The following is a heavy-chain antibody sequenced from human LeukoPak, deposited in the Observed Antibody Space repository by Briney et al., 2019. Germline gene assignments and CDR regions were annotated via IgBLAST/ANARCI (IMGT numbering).Heavy chain of an antibody. J-gene: IGHJ3*02. CDR3: ASGPGGYYDSSGYYFRRAFDI. D-gene: IGHD3-22*01. V-gene: IGHV3-30*03. CDR1: KFTFSHYG. Sequence: GGSLRLSCTASKFTFSHYGMQWVRQAPGKGLEWVAVISYDGSNKYYADSVKGRFTISRDNSKNTLYLQMNSLRAEDTAVYYCASGPGGYYDSSGYYFRRAFDIWGQGTMVTVSS. CDR2: ISYDGSNK.